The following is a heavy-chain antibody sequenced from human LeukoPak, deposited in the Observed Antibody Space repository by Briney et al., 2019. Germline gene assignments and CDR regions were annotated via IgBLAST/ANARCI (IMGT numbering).Heavy chain of an antibody. J-gene: IGHJ4*02. CDR2: ISSSGSTT. CDR1: GFTFSSYE. D-gene: IGHD6-13*01. Sequence: GGSLRLSCAASGFTFSSYEMNWVRQAPGKGLEWVSYISSSGSTTHYADSVKGRFTISRDNAKNTLYLQMNSLGVEDTALYYCARGIASSRSVAIDLWGQGTLVAVSS. V-gene: IGHV3-48*03. CDR3: ARGIASSRSVAIDL.